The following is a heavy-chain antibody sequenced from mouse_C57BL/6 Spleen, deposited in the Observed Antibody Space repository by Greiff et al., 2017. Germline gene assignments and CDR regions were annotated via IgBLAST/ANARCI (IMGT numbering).Heavy chain of an antibody. CDR2: IDPSDSET. CDR1: GYTFTSYW. CDR3: ALKGFAY. J-gene: IGHJ3*01. D-gene: IGHD1-3*01. Sequence: QVQLQQPGAELVRPGSSVKLSCKASGYTFTSYWMHWVKQRPIQGLEWIGNIDPSDSETHYNQKFKDKATLTVDKSSSTAYMHLSSLTSEDSSVYYCALKGFAYWGQGTLVTVSA. V-gene: IGHV1-52*01.